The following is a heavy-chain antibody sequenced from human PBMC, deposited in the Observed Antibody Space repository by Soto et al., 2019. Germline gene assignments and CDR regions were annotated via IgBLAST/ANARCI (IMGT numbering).Heavy chain of an antibody. CDR1: GGTFSSYA. V-gene: IGHV1-69*13. D-gene: IGHD6-19*01. Sequence: SVKVSCKASGGTFSSYAISWVRHAPGQGLEWMGGIIPIFGIANYAQKFQGRVTITADESTSTAYMELSSLRSEDTAVYYCARISQFAVSNWFDPWGQGTLVTVSS. CDR3: ARISQFAVSNWFDP. CDR2: IIPIFGIA. J-gene: IGHJ5*02.